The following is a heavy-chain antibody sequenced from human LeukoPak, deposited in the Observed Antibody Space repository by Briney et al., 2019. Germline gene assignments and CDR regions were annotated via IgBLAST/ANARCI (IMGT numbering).Heavy chain of an antibody. D-gene: IGHD5-12*01. CDR3: ARDPPGAWGGYDQYYYYYMDV. Sequence: GASVKVSCKASGGTFSSYAISWVRQAPGQGLEWMGRIIPIFGTANYAQKFQGRVTITTDESTSTAYMELSSLRSEDTAVYYCARDPPGAWGGYDQYYYYYMDVWGKGTTVTVSS. CDR2: IIPIFGTA. J-gene: IGHJ6*03. CDR1: GGTFSSYA. V-gene: IGHV1-69*05.